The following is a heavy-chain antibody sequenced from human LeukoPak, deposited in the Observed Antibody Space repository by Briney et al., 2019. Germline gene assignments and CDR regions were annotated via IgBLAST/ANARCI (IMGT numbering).Heavy chain of an antibody. J-gene: IGHJ4*02. V-gene: IGHV4-59*12. CDR2: IYYSGST. CDR3: ARVPTSAWAFDY. CDR1: GGSIKSNY. Sequence: PSETLSLTCTVSGGSIKSNYWSWIRQPPGKGLEWIGYIYYSGSTTYNPSLKSRVTISVETSKNEFSLKLRSVTAADTAVYYCARVPTSAWAFDYWGQGTLVTVSP. D-gene: IGHD6-19*01.